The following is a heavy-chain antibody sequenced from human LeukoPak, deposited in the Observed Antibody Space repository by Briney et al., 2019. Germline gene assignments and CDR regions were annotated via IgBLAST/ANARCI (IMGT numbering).Heavy chain of an antibody. CDR3: AGWGDSGYDHS. D-gene: IGHD5-12*01. CDR2: IKGDGSST. CDR1: GLTFSSYW. J-gene: IGHJ4*02. Sequence: GGSLRLSCAGSGLTFSSYWMHWVRQAPGKGLVWVSRIKGDGSSTSYADSVEGRFTISRDNTKNTLYLQTNSLRAEDTAVYYCAGWGDSGYDHSWGQGTLVTVSS. V-gene: IGHV3-74*01.